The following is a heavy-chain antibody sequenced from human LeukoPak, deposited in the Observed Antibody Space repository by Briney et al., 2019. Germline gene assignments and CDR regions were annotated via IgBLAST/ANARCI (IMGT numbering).Heavy chain of an antibody. CDR1: GYTFTSYG. CDR2: IIPIFGTA. D-gene: IGHD1-26*01. CDR3: AIDPSVPSARRPELRPFDY. Sequence: GASVKVSCKASGYTFTSYGISWVRQAPGQGLEWMGGIIPIFGTANYAQKFQGRVTITADESTSTAYMELSSLRSEDTAVYYCAIDPSVPSARRPELRPFDYWGQGTLVTVSS. V-gene: IGHV1-69*13. J-gene: IGHJ4*02.